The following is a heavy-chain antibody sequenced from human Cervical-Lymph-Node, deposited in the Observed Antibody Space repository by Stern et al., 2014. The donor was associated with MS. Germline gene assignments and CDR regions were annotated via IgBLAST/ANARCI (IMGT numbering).Heavy chain of an antibody. Sequence: QVQLQESGPGLVKPSETLSLTCSVSGGSITNYYWNWIRQPPGRGLEWIGYMYYSGSTNYNPSLKSRVTISLDTSTNQFSLKMNSVTAADTAVYYCARSYDMESIGPWGQGTLVTVSS. CDR3: ARSYDMESIGP. CDR2: MYYSGST. CDR1: GGSITNYY. D-gene: IGHD3-10*01. J-gene: IGHJ5*02. V-gene: IGHV4-59*01.